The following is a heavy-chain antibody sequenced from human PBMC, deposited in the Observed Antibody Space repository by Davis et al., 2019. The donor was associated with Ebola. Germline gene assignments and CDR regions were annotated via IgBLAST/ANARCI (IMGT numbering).Heavy chain of an antibody. Sequence: MPSETLSLTCAVPGGSISSSNWWSWVRQPPGKGLEWIGEIYHSGSTNYNPSLKSRVTISVDKSKNQFSLKLSSVTAADTAVYYCARLLAYCGGDCSIYYYYYGMDVWGQGTTVTVSS. CDR3: ARLLAYCGGDCSIYYYYYGMDV. V-gene: IGHV4-4*02. CDR2: IYHSGST. J-gene: IGHJ6*02. CDR1: GGSISSSNW. D-gene: IGHD2-21*02.